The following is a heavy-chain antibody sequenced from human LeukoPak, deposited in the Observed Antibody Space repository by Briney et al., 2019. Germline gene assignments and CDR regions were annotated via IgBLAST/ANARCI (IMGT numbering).Heavy chain of an antibody. V-gene: IGHV3-30-3*02. CDR2: ISYDGNNK. CDR1: GFIFSNYA. Sequence: PGRSLRLSCAASGFIFSNYAMHWVRQAPGKGLEWVAVISYDGNNKYYVDSVKGRFTISRDNSKNTLSLQMNSLRAEDTAVYYCAKDYYGPSGGIDYWGQGTLVTVSS. CDR3: AKDYYGPSGGIDY. J-gene: IGHJ4*02. D-gene: IGHD3-10*01.